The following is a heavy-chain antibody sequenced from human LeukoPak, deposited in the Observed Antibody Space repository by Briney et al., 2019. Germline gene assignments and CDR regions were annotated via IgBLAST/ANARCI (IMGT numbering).Heavy chain of an antibody. CDR3: TVGATDSNWFDP. D-gene: IGHD1-26*01. CDR1: GGSFSGYY. CDR2: INHSGST. Sequence: SETLSLTCAVYGGSFSGYYWSWIRQPPGKGLEWIGEINHSGSTNYNPSLKSRVTISVDTSKNQFSLKLSSVTAADTAVYYCTVGATDSNWFDPWGQGTLVAVSS. J-gene: IGHJ5*02. V-gene: IGHV4-34*01.